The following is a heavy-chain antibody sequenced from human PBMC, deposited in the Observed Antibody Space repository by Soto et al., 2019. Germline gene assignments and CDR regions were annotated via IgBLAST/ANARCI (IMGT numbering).Heavy chain of an antibody. V-gene: IGHV4-34*01. CDR2: INHSGST. D-gene: IGHD2-15*01. Sequence: QVQLQQWGAGLLKPSETLSLTCAVYGGSFSGYYWSWIRQPPGKGLEWIGEINHSGSTNYNPSLKSRVTISVDTSKIQFSLKLSSVTAADTAVYYCARKGYCSGGSCYSYFAFDIWGQGTMVTVSS. CDR1: GGSFSGYY. J-gene: IGHJ3*02. CDR3: ARKGYCSGGSCYSYFAFDI.